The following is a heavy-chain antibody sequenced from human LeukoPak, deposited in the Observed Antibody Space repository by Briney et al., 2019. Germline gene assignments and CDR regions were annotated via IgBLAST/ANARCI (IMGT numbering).Heavy chain of an antibody. V-gene: IGHV4-39*07. CDR1: GGSISSSSYY. CDR2: IYYSGST. J-gene: IGHJ6*02. Sequence: PSETLSLTCTVSGGSISSSSYYWGWIRQPPGRGLEWIGSIYYSGSTYYNPSLKSRVTISVDTSKNQFSLKLSSVTAADTAVYYCARGPENHSSWYGFYGMDVWGQGTTVTVSS. CDR3: ARGPENHSSWYGFYGMDV. D-gene: IGHD6-13*01.